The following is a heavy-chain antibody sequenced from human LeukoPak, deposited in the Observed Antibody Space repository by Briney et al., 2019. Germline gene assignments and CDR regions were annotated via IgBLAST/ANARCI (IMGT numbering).Heavy chain of an antibody. J-gene: IGHJ4*02. CDR2: ITPGNSDT. CDR1: GYSFTTYW. Sequence: GESLKISCKGSGYSFTTYWIGWMRQMPGRGLEWMAIITPGNSDTQYSPSLQGQVTISADKSISTAYLQWSSLKASDTAIYYCARRPYYDTSGYFLNWGQGTLVTVSS. D-gene: IGHD3-22*01. V-gene: IGHV5-51*01. CDR3: ARRPYYDTSGYFLN.